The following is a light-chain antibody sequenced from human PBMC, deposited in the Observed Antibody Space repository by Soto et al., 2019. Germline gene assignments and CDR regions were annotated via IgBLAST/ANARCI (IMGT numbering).Light chain of an antibody. CDR3: GSWDSSLSAYV. J-gene: IGLJ1*01. Sequence: QSVLTQPPSASGTPGQRVTISCSGSSSNIGSNTVNWYQQLPGTAPKLLIYTNNQRPSGVPDRFSGSKSGTSASLAISGLQSEDEAEYYCGSWDSSLSAYVFGTGTKLTVL. CDR1: SSNIGSNT. V-gene: IGLV1-44*01. CDR2: TNN.